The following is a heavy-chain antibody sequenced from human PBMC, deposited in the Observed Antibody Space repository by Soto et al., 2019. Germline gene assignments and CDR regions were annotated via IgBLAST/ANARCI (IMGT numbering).Heavy chain of an antibody. CDR1: GFTFDDFA. J-gene: IGHJ4*02. V-gene: IGHV3-9*01. CDR3: AKDSGRDGYAPFDY. Sequence: ESGGGLVQPGRSLRLYCAATGFTFDDFAMHWVRQAPGRGLEWISLITWNSGTVAYADSVKDRFTISRDNAKNSLFLQMNSLRAEDTALYYCAKDSGRDGYAPFDYWGQGTLVTVSS. CDR2: ITWNSGTV. D-gene: IGHD5-12*01.